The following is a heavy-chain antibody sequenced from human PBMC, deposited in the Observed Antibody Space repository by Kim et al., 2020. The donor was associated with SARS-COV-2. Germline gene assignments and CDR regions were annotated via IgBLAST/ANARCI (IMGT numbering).Heavy chain of an antibody. CDR3: ARDRGYYYGSGNDY. J-gene: IGHJ4*01. CDR1: GFTFSSYG. D-gene: IGHD3-10*01. Sequence: GGSLRLSCAASGFTFSSYGMHWVRQAPGKGLECVAVIWYDGSNKYYADSVKGRFTISRDNSKNTLYLQLNSLKAEDTAVYYFARDRGYYYGSGNDYWG. V-gene: IGHV3-33*01. CDR2: IWYDGSNK.